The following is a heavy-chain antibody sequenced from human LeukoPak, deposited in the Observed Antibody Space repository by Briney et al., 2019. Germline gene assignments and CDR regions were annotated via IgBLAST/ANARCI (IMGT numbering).Heavy chain of an antibody. CDR1: GGSFSGYY. Sequence: SETLSLTCAVYGGSFSGYYWSWIRQPPGKGLEWIGEINHSGSTSYNPSLKSRVTISVDTSKNQFSLKLSSVAAADTAVYYCARLTRSGWYWFDPWGQGTLVTVSS. V-gene: IGHV4-34*01. CDR2: INHSGST. D-gene: IGHD6-19*01. J-gene: IGHJ5*02. CDR3: ARLTRSGWYWFDP.